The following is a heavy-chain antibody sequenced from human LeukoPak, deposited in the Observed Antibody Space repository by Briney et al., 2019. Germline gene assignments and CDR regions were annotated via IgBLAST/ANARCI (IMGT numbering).Heavy chain of an antibody. J-gene: IGHJ4*02. CDR3: ARLKGSIWWVPFDY. Sequence: GESLKISCKGSGYSFTSYWIGWVRQMPGKGLEWMGIIHPGDSDTRYSPSFEGQVTISADKSISTAYLQWSSLKASDTAIYYCARLKGSIWWVPFDYWGQGTLVTVSS. V-gene: IGHV5-51*01. D-gene: IGHD6-13*01. CDR2: IHPGDSDT. CDR1: GYSFTSYW.